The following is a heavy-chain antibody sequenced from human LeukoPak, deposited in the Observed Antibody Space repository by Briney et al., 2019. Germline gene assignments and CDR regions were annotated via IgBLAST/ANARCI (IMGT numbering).Heavy chain of an antibody. D-gene: IGHD6-6*01. V-gene: IGHV3-33*01. CDR2: IWYDGSNK. Sequence: GGSLRLSCAASGFTFSSYGMHWVRQAPGKGLEWVAVIWYDGSNKYYADSVKGRFTISRDNSKNTLYLQMNSLRAEDTAVYHCARDGTYSSSSLVYWGQGTLVTVSS. CDR1: GFTFSSYG. J-gene: IGHJ4*02. CDR3: ARDGTYSSSSLVY.